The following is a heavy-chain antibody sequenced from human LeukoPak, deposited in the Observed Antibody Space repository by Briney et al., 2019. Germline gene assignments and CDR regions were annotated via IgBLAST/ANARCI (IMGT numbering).Heavy chain of an antibody. J-gene: IGHJ6*03. D-gene: IGHD3-10*01. CDR2: IKQEGSDK. Sequence: GGTLRLSCAASGFTFSSYWMSWVRQAPGKGLEWVANIKQEGSDKYYVDSVKGRFTNSRDNANNSLYLQMNSLRAEDTAVYYCARVPLFMGYYMDVWGKGTTVTVSS. CDR1: GFTFSSYW. CDR3: ARVPLFMGYYMDV. V-gene: IGHV3-7*01.